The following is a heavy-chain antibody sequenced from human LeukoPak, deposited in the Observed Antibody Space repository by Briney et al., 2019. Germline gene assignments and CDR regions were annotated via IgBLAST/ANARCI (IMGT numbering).Heavy chain of an antibody. V-gene: IGHV4-39*01. D-gene: IGHD5-24*01. CDR1: GGSISSGTYY. J-gene: IGHJ4*02. CDR3: ARQGLIVMAGEGDFDY. CDR2: IYYSGST. Sequence: SETLSLTCIVSGGSISSGTYYWGWIRQPPGKGLEWIGSIYYSGSTYYNPSLKSRVTISVDTSKNQFSLKLSSVTAADTAVYYCARQGLIVMAGEGDFDYWGQGTLVTVSS.